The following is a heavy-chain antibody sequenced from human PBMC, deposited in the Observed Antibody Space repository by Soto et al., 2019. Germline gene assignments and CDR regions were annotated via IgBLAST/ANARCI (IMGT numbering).Heavy chain of an antibody. CDR3: ARAVYYDSSGYYGGGDY. CDR1: GYTFTNYY. D-gene: IGHD3-22*01. CDR2: INPSGGST. V-gene: IGHV1-46*01. J-gene: IGHJ4*02. Sequence: ASVKVSCKASGYTFTNYYMHWVRQAPGQGLEWMGIINPSGGSTSYAQKFQGRVTMTRDTSTSTVYMELSSLRSEDTAVYYCARAVYYDSSGYYGGGDYWGQGTLVTASS.